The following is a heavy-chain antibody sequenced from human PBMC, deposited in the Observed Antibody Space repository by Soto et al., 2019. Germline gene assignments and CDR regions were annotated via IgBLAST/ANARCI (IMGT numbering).Heavy chain of an antibody. CDR1: GFPFDTYF. CDR2: ISGSGITT. CDR3: ATTQRDLSTGWHNFEY. D-gene: IGHD2-8*02. V-gene: IGHV3-23*01. J-gene: IGHJ4*02. Sequence: PGGSLRLSCAASGFPFDTYFLRLVRQSPGKGLECVSSISGSGITTFYAESVRGRFIISRDNSNNSVFLQMAGLRADDTALYFCATTQRDLSTGWHNFEYGGQGALVTVSS.